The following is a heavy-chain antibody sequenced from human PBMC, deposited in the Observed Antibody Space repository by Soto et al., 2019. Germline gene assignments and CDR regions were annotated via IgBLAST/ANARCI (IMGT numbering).Heavy chain of an antibody. J-gene: IGHJ4*02. CDR2: ITGDGSTT. D-gene: IGHD3-10*01. CDR1: GFTFRSYA. CDR3: AKRIGDSGFSDSRAVQY. V-gene: IGHV3-23*01. Sequence: PGGSLRLSCAASGFTFRSYAMSWVRQAPGKGLEWVSVITGDGSTTDYADAVKGRFTISRDNSRNTLYLQMNSLRGEDTAVYYCAKRIGDSGFSDSRAVQYWGQGTLVTVSS.